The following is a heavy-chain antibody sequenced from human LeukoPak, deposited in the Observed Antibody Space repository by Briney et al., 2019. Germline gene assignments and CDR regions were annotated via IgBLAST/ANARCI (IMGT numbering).Heavy chain of an antibody. J-gene: IGHJ4*02. CDR1: GGSVSSDSYY. Sequence: SETLSLTCTVSGGSVSSDSYYWGWIRQPPGKGLEWIGEINHSGSTNYNPSLKSRVTISVDTSKNQFSLKLSSVTAADTAVYYCASGDRKNRRQWLDKGKLDYWGQGTLVTVSS. V-gene: IGHV4-39*07. D-gene: IGHD6-19*01. CDR2: INHSGST. CDR3: ASGDRKNRRQWLDKGKLDY.